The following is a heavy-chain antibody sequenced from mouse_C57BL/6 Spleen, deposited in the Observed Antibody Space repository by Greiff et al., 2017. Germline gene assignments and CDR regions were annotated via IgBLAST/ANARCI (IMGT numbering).Heavy chain of an antibody. CDR1: GFTFSSYA. Sequence: EVMLVESGGGLVKPGGSLTLSCAASGFTFSSYAMSWVRQTPEKRLEWVATISDGGSYTYYPDNVKGRFTISRDNAKNNQYLQMSHMKSEDTAMYYCARDRTGRFAYWGQGTLVTVSA. CDR2: ISDGGSYT. D-gene: IGHD4-1*01. CDR3: ARDRTGRFAY. J-gene: IGHJ3*01. V-gene: IGHV5-4*01.